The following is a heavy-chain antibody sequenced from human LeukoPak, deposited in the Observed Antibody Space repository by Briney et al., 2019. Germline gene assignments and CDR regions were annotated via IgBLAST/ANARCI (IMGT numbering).Heavy chain of an antibody. J-gene: IGHJ4*02. CDR1: GNSFTTYW. D-gene: IGHD5-24*01. CDR3: ARQWDGYHFDY. CDR2: IYPGDSDT. V-gene: IGHV5-51*01. Sequence: PGESLKISRKGSGNSFTTYWMGWGPQMPGKGLEWMGIIYPGDSDTRYSPSFQGQVTISADKSISTAYLQWSSLKASDTAMYYCARQWDGYHFDYWGQGTLVAVSS.